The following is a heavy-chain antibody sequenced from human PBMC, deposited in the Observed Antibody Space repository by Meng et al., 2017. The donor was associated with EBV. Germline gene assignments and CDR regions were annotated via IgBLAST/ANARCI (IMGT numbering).Heavy chain of an antibody. D-gene: IGHD3-10*01. CDR3: ASESGRGYTPDY. V-gene: IGHV1-69*01. Sequence: QGQCVQSGAEVNKPGSSVKVSCKTSGGPFRYYAISWVRQAPGQGLEWLGGFLPRLGAPNYAQKFHGRVKITADESTSTHYMDLSSLRSEDTAIYYCASESGRGYTPDYWGQGTLVTVSS. CDR2: FLPRLGAP. CDR1: GGPFRYYA. J-gene: IGHJ4*02.